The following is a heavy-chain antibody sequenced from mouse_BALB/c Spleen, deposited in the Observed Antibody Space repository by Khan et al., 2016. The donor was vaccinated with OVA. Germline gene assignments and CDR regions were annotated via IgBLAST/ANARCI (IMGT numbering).Heavy chain of an antibody. V-gene: IGHV2-2*01. CDR2: IRSGGST. CDR3: ARNSYMYDFTY. Sequence: QVQLKQSGPGLVQPSQSLSITCTVSGFSLSTYGIHWIRQSQGKGLEWLGVIRSGGSTDYNGAFISRLNIIKDNSKSQVFFKMNSLQADDTAIYXCARNSYMYDFTYWGQGTLVTVSA. CDR1: GFSLSTYG. D-gene: IGHD2-14*01. J-gene: IGHJ3*01.